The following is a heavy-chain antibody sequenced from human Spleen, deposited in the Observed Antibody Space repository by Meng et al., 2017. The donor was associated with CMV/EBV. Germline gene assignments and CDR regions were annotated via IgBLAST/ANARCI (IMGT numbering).Heavy chain of an antibody. J-gene: IGHJ4*02. Sequence: SVKVSCKASGDIFNNFSINWVRQAPGQGLEWMGGIMPIVGTATYAEKFQGRLTIKKDESTGATYMDLSSLRLDDTAVYYCAKKGGGGLAFDYWGQGTLVTVSS. CDR2: IMPIVGTA. V-gene: IGHV1-69*05. CDR3: AKKGGGGLAFDY. CDR1: GDIFNNFS. D-gene: IGHD2-21*01.